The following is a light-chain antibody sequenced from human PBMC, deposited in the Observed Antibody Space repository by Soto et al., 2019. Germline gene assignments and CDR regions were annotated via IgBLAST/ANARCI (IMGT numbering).Light chain of an antibody. V-gene: IGKV1-13*02. Sequence: AIPLTQSPSSLSASVGDRVTITCRASQGISSALAWYQQKPGKAPKLLIYDASSLESGVPSRFSGSGSGTDFTLTISSLQSEDFATYYCKQFNSYPQLTFGPGTKVDIK. CDR2: DAS. CDR1: QGISSA. J-gene: IGKJ3*01. CDR3: KQFNSYPQLT.